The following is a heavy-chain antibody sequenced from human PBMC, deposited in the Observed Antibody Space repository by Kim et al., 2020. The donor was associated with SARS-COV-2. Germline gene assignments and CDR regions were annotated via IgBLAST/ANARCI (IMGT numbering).Heavy chain of an antibody. Sequence: KGRFTISRDNAKNTLYMQMNSLRAEDTAVYYCARGKSVLRYSSLSGLTDYWGQGTLVTVSS. CDR3: ARGKSVLRYSSLSGLTDY. D-gene: IGHD3-9*01. J-gene: IGHJ4*02. V-gene: IGHV3-74*01.